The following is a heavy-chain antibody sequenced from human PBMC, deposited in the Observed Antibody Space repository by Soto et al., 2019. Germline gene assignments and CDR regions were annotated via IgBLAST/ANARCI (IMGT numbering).Heavy chain of an antibody. CDR3: ARGAIGYCSSTSCYEGGWFDP. CDR2: IYYSGST. D-gene: IGHD2-2*01. Sequence: SETLCLTWTVSGGSSSSGGCYWSWIRQHPGKGLEWIGYIYYSGSTYYNPSLKSRVTISVDTSKNQFSLKLSSVTAADTAVYYCARGAIGYCSSTSCYEGGWFDPWGQGTLVTVSS. CDR1: GGSSSSGGCY. J-gene: IGHJ5*02. V-gene: IGHV4-31*02.